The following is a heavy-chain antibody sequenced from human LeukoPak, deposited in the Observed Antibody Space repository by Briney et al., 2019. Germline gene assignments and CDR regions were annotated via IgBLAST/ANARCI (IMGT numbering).Heavy chain of an antibody. Sequence: SETLSLTCTVSGYSISSGYYWGWIRQPPGKGLEWIGSIYHSGSTYYNPSLKSRVTISVDTSKNQFSLKLSSVTAADTAVYYCARVDNSGYWGPTTADYWGQGTLVTVSS. D-gene: IGHD3-22*01. V-gene: IGHV4-38-2*02. CDR3: ARVDNSGYWGPTTADY. CDR2: IYHSGST. J-gene: IGHJ4*02. CDR1: GYSISSGYY.